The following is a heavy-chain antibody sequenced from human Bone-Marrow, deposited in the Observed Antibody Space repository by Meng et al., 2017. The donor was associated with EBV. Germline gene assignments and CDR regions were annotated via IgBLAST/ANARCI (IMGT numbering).Heavy chain of an antibody. J-gene: IGHJ5*02. CDR1: EFNFADYG. V-gene: IGHV3-20*04. CDR2: INWNDGSI. Sequence: EVQLVESGGGVVRPGGSLRLSCVVAEFNFADYGMSWVRQAPGKGPEWVSGINWNDGSIGYADSVKGRFTVSRDNAKNSLYLQMNSLRAEDTALYYCARDLASCGGDCYSWWFDPWGQGTLVTVSS. D-gene: IGHD2-21*02. CDR3: ARDLASCGGDCYSWWFDP.